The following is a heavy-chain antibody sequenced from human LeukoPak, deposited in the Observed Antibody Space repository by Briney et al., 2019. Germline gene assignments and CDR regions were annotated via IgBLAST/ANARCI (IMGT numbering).Heavy chain of an antibody. CDR1: GGTFSSYA. D-gene: IGHD2-21*02. Sequence: SVKDSCKASGGTFSSYAISWVRQAPGQGLEWMGGIIPIFGTANYAQKFQGRVTITTDESTSTAYMELSSLRSEDTAVYYCARVKRGDADAFDIWGQGTMVTVSS. CDR2: IIPIFGTA. J-gene: IGHJ3*02. CDR3: ARVKRGDADAFDI. V-gene: IGHV1-69*05.